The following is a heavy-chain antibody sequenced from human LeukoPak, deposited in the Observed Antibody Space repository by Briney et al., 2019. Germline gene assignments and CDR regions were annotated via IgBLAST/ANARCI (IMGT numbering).Heavy chain of an antibody. V-gene: IGHV4-38-2*02. D-gene: IGHD3-10*01. J-gene: IGHJ3*02. CDR3: ARDSVHYYGSGSDFDI. CDR1: GYSISSGCY. CDR2: IYHSGST. Sequence: SETLSLTCTVSGYSISSGCYWGWIRQPPGKGLEWSGGIYHSGSTYYNPSLKSRVTISVDTSKHQSSLKLSSVTAADTAVYYCARDSVHYYGSGSDFDIWGQGTMVTVSS.